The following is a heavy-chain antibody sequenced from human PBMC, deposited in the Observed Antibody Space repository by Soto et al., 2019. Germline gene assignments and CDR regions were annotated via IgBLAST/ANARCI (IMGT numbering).Heavy chain of an antibody. V-gene: IGHV4-30-2*02. CDR1: GGSISSGGYS. D-gene: IGHD2-21*02. J-gene: IGHJ3*02. CDR2: IYHSGST. CDR3: ARYCGGDCYSENAFDI. Sequence: SETLSLTCAVSGGSISSGGYSWSWIRQPPGKGLEWIGYIYHSGSTYYNPSLKSRVTISVDTSKNQFSLRLSSVTAADTAVYFCARYCGGDCYSENAFDIWGQGTMVTVSS.